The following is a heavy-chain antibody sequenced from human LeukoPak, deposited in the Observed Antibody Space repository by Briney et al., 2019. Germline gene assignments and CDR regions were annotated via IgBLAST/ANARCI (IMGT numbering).Heavy chain of an antibody. V-gene: IGHV4-34*01. CDR2: INHSGST. CDR1: GGSFSGYY. Sequence: NPSETLSLTCAVYGGSFSGYYWSWIRQPPGKGLEWIGEINHSGSTNYNPSLKSRVTISVDTSKNQFSLKLSSVTAADTAVYYCARRYSSSSAFDYWGQGTLVTVSS. J-gene: IGHJ4*02. D-gene: IGHD6-6*01. CDR3: ARRYSSSSAFDY.